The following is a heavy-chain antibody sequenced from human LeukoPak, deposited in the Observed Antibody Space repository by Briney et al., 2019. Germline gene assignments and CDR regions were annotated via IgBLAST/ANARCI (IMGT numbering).Heavy chain of an antibody. D-gene: IGHD4-17*01. V-gene: IGHV3-23*01. CDR3: ATYEQTTVTPEF. J-gene: IGHJ4*02. CDR1: ELTFSGYA. CDR2: IGSDSTHI. Sequence: PGGSLRLSREGSELTFSGYAMKWVRQAPGKGLQWVSVIGSDSTHIHYADSVRGRFTISRDNSRKTLYLQMNSLRVEDTAVYYCATYEQTTVTPEFWGQGTLVSVSS.